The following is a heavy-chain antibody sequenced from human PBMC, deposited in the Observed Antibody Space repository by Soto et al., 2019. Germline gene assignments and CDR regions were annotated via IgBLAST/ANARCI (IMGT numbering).Heavy chain of an antibody. CDR1: GFTFQTSA. D-gene: IGHD3-3*01. CDR3: AKRWSDRFLEPRDYFES. V-gene: IGHV3-23*01. CDR2: ISGRGDKK. Sequence: EVQLLESGGGLVQPGGSLRLSCAASGFTFQTSAMSWVRQAPGKGLEWVSAISGRGDKKFHAKSVEGRLTISRDNSKNTLYLEMNFLGVDDTAVYYCAKRWSDRFLEPRDYFESWGQGTLVTVS. J-gene: IGHJ4*02.